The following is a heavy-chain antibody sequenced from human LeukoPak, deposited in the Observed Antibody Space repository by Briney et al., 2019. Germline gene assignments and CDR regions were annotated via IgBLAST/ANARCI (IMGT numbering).Heavy chain of an antibody. CDR3: ARVVGLTGYSSTWHSGYYYYMDV. V-gene: IGHV1-69*06. D-gene: IGHD6-13*01. CDR2: IIPIFGTS. CDR1: GGTFNSYA. J-gene: IGHJ6*03. Sequence: SVKVSCKASGGTFNSYAISWVRQAPGQGLEWMGGIIPIFGTSNYAQKFQDRVTITADKSTSTAYMALSTLRSEDTAVYYCARVVGLTGYSSTWHSGYYYYMDVWGKGTTVTVSS.